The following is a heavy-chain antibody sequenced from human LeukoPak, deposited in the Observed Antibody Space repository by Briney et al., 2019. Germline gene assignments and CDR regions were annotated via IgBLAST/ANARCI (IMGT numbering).Heavy chain of an antibody. CDR2: IGGSGRTI. Sequence: GGSLRLSCAASGFTFSSYEMIWVRQPPGTGLEWVSYIGGSGRTIFYADSVKGRFTISRDKAKNSLYLQMNSLRAEDTAVYYCATLIVGGGDHWGQGTLVTVSS. D-gene: IGHD1-26*01. CDR1: GFTFSSYE. J-gene: IGHJ4*02. V-gene: IGHV3-48*03. CDR3: ATLIVGGGDH.